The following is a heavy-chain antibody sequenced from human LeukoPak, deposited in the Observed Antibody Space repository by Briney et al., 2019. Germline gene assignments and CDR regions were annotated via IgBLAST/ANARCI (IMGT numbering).Heavy chain of an antibody. V-gene: IGHV4-34*01. J-gene: IGHJ4*02. Sequence: SETLSLTCAVYGGSFIGHYWSWIRQPPGKGLEWIGEIDHSDSTNYNPSLKSRVTISVDTSKNQFSLRLSSVTAADTAVYYCGSNWSDFDYWGQGILVTVSS. CDR3: GSNWSDFDY. D-gene: IGHD1-1*01. CDR2: IDHSDST. CDR1: GGSFIGHY.